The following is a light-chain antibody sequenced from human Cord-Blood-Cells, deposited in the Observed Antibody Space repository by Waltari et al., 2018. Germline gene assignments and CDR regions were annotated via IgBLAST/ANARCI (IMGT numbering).Light chain of an antibody. J-gene: IGLJ2*01. CDR2: EGS. CDR3: CSYAGSSTDVV. Sequence: SALTQPASVSASPGQSITISCTGTSSDVGSYNLVSWYQQHPGKAPKLMIYEGSKRPSGVSNRFSGSKSGNTASLTISGLQAEDEADYYCCSYAGSSTDVVFGGGTKLTVL. CDR1: SSDVGSYNL. V-gene: IGLV2-23*01.